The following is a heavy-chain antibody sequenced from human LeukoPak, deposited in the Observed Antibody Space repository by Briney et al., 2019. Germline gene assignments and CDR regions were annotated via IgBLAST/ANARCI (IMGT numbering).Heavy chain of an antibody. CDR3: AKDRAVYYDSSGYFDY. V-gene: IGHV3-30*18. D-gene: IGHD3-22*01. CDR2: ISYDGSNK. Sequence: PGGSLRLSCAASGFTFSSYGMHWVRQAPGKGLEWVAVISYDGSNKYYADSVKGRFTISRDNSKNTLYLQMNSLRAEDTAVYYCAKDRAVYYDSSGYFDYWGQGTLVTVSS. J-gene: IGHJ4*02. CDR1: GFTFSSYG.